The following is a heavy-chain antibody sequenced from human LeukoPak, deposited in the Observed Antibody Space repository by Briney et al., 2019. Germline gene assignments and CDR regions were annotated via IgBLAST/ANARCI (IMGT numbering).Heavy chain of an antibody. Sequence: PGGSLRLSCAASGFTFSSYSMNWVRQAPGKGLEWVAVISYDGSNKYCADSVKGRFTISRDNSKNTLYLQMNSLRAEDTAVYYCAKEDGYSGYDPLDYWGQGTLVTVSS. CDR2: ISYDGSNK. CDR3: AKEDGYSGYDPLDY. V-gene: IGHV3-30*18. J-gene: IGHJ4*02. CDR1: GFTFSSYS. D-gene: IGHD5-12*01.